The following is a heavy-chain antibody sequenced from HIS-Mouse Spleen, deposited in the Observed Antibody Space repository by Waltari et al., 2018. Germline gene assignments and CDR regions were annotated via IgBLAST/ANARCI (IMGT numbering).Heavy chain of an antibody. CDR1: VSTVLSNN. Sequence: EVQLVETGGGLIQPGGSLRLSCAASVSTVLSNNISWIPQPPGKGLGWVSVIYSGGSTYYADSVKGRFTISRDNSKNTLYLQMNSLRAEDTAVYYCARHYYYGSGSYYFDYWGQGTLVTVSS. V-gene: IGHV3-53*02. J-gene: IGHJ4*02. D-gene: IGHD3-10*01. CDR3: ARHYYYGSGSYYFDY. CDR2: IYSGGST.